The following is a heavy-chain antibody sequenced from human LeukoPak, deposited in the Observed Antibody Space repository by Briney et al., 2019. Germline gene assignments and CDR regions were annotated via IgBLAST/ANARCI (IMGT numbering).Heavy chain of an antibody. J-gene: IGHJ4*02. D-gene: IGHD3-22*01. Sequence: GASVKVSCKASGYTFTAYYIHGVRQAPGQGLEWLGWINPNTGGTNYAQRFQGSVTMTTDTSISTAYMELSWLRSDDTAVYYCARGPYYYDTSGYHDFDCWGQGTLVTVSS. V-gene: IGHV1-2*02. CDR1: GYTFTAYY. CDR3: ARGPYYYDTSGYHDFDC. CDR2: INPNTGGT.